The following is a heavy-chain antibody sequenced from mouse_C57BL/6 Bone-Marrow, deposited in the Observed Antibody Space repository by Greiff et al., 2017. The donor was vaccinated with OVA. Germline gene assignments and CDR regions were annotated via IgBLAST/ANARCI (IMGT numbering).Heavy chain of an antibody. Sequence: EVQVVESGGGLVKPGGSLKLSCAASGFTFSDYGMHWVRQAPEKGLEWVAYISSGSSTIYYADTVKGRFTISRDNAKNTLFLQMTSLRSEDTAMYYCARRYYSNGFDDWGQGTTLTVSS. CDR1: GFTFSDYG. V-gene: IGHV5-17*01. CDR3: ARRYYSNGFDD. J-gene: IGHJ2*01. D-gene: IGHD2-5*01. CDR2: ISSGSSTI.